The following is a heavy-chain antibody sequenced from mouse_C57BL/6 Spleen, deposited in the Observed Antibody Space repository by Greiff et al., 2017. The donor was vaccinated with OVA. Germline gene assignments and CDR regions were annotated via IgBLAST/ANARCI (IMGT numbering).Heavy chain of an antibody. D-gene: IGHD1-1*01. CDR3: AREIHYYGSSYLLYYAMDY. Sequence: QVQLQQPGAELVRPGSSVKLSCKASGYTLTSYWMHWVKQRPIQGLEWIGNIDPSDSETHYNQKFKDKATLTVDKSSSTAYMQLSSLTSEDSAVYYCAREIHYYGSSYLLYYAMDYWGQGTSVTVSS. CDR2: IDPSDSET. V-gene: IGHV1-52*01. J-gene: IGHJ4*01. CDR1: GYTLTSYW.